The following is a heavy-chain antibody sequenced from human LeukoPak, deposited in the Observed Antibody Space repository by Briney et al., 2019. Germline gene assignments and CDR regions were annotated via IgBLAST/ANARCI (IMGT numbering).Heavy chain of an antibody. CDR1: GGSISSYY. D-gene: IGHD6-19*01. CDR2: IYYSGST. CDR3: ARHYSSGWLWGYYYYYYMDV. Sequence: PSETLSLTCTVSGGSISSYYWSWIRQPPGKGLEWIGYIYYSGSTNYNPSLKSRVTISVDTSKNQFSLKLSSVTAADTAVYYCARHYSSGWLWGYYYYYYMDVWGKGTTVTVSS. J-gene: IGHJ6*03. V-gene: IGHV4-59*01.